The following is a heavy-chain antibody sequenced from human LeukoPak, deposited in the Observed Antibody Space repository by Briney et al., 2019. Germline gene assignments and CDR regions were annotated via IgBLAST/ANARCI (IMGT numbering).Heavy chain of an antibody. CDR2: ITTDGSST. Sequence: GGSLRLSCAASGFTFSSYWMHWVRQAPGKGLVWVSRITTDGSSTTYADSVKGRFTISRDNAKNTLYLQMNSLGAEDTAVYYCTRGGTTFDYWGQGTLVTVSS. D-gene: IGHD1-1*01. CDR3: TRGGTTFDY. V-gene: IGHV3-74*01. CDR1: GFTFSSYW. J-gene: IGHJ4*02.